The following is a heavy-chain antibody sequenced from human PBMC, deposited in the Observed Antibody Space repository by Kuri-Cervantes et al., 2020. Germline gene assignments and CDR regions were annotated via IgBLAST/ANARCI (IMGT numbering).Heavy chain of an antibody. CDR2: ISGYNGNT. J-gene: IGHJ4*02. CDR1: GYTFTTYG. D-gene: IGHD2-2*01. Sequence: ASVKVSCKASGYTFTTYGISWVRQAPGQGLEWMGWISGYNGNTKYAQKVQGRVTMTTDTSTSAAYLELRSLTSDDTAVYYCARSPYRVIGYCSSTSCFYIDHWGQGTLVTVSS. CDR3: ARSPYRVIGYCSSTSCFYIDH. V-gene: IGHV1-18*01.